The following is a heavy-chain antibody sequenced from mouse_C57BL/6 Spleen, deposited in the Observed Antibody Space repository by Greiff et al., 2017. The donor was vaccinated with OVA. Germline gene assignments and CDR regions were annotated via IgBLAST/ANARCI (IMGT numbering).Heavy chain of an antibody. D-gene: IGHD1-1*01. CDR1: GYAFSSSW. V-gene: IGHV1-82*01. J-gene: IGHJ1*03. CDR3: ARSGYYGSSYGWYFDV. CDR2: IYPGDGDT. Sequence: VKLLESGPELVKPGASVKISCKASGYAFSSSWMNWVKQRPGKGLEWIGRIYPGDGDTNYNGKFKGKATLTADKSSSTAYMQLSSLTSEDSAVYFCARSGYYGSSYGWYFDVWGTGTTVTVSS.